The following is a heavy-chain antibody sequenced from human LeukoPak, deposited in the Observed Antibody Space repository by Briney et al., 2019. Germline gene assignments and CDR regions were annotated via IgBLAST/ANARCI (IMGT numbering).Heavy chain of an antibody. Sequence: GGSLRLSCAASGFTFSSYAMSWVRQAPGKGLEWVSAISGSGGSTYYADSVKGRFTISRDNSRNTLYLQMNSLRAEDTAVYYCAKGEQYSGSYDDYWGQGTLVTVSS. V-gene: IGHV3-23*01. J-gene: IGHJ4*02. D-gene: IGHD1-26*01. CDR2: ISGSGGST. CDR1: GFTFSSYA. CDR3: AKGEQYSGSYDDY.